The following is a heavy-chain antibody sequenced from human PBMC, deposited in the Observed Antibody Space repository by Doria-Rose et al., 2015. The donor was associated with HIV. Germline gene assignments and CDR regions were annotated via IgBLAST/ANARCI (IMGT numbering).Heavy chain of an antibody. CDR3: ARIKSSRWYHKYYFDF. J-gene: IGHJ4*02. D-gene: IGHD6-13*01. CDR1: GVSLSSPGMG. Sequence: QESGPVLVKPTETLTLTCTVSGVSLSSPGMGVSWIRQPPGKALEWLANIFSDDERSYKTSQKSRLTIARGTSKRQMVLTMTDMDPVDTATYYCARIKSSRWYHKYYFDFWGQGTLVIVSA. CDR2: IFSDDER. V-gene: IGHV2-26*01.